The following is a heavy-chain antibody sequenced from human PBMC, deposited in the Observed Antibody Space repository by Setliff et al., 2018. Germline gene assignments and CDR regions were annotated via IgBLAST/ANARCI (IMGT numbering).Heavy chain of an antibody. Sequence: PGGSLRLSCAASRFTFSNYSMNWVRQAPGKGLEWVSSISITSTYTHYADSGKGRFTMSRDNAKNSLYLQMNSLRVEDTAVYYCARGGCTGGVCYDVDSWGQGTLVTVSS. V-gene: IGHV3-21*01. J-gene: IGHJ5*01. D-gene: IGHD2-8*02. CDR2: ISITSTYT. CDR3: ARGGCTGGVCYDVDS. CDR1: RFTFSNYS.